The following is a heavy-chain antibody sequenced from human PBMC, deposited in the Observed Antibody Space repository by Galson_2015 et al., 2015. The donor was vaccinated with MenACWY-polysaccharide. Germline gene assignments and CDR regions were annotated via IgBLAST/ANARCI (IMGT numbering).Heavy chain of an antibody. CDR3: ARSSGVYCSSTSCSTRPLDY. CDR2: ISYDGSNK. CDR1: GFTFSSYA. D-gene: IGHD2-2*01. J-gene: IGHJ4*02. V-gene: IGHV3-30-3*01. Sequence: SLRLSCAASGFTFSSYAMHWVRQAPGEGLEWVAVISYDGSNKYYADSVKGRFTISRDNSKNTLYLQMNSLRAEDTAVYYCARSSGVYCSSTSCSTRPLDYWGQGTLVTVSS.